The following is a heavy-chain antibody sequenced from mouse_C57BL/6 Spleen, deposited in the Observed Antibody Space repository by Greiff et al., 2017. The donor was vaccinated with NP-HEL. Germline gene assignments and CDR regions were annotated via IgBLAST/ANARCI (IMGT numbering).Heavy chain of an antibody. Sequence: QVQLQQSGAELVRPGTSVKMSCKASGYTFTNYWIGWAKQRPGHGLEWIGDIYPGGGYTYYNEKFKGKATLTADKSSSTAYMQFSSLTSEDSAIYYCARRESYAMDYWGQGTSVTVSS. CDR3: ARRESYAMDY. CDR1: GYTFTNYW. V-gene: IGHV1-63*01. J-gene: IGHJ4*01. CDR2: IYPGGGYT.